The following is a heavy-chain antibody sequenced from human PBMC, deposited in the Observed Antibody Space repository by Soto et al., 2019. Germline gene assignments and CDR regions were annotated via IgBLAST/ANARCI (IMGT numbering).Heavy chain of an antibody. V-gene: IGHV4-34*12. CDR1: GGSFSGYY. CDR3: VAGPDHAKSAY. J-gene: IGHJ4*01. Sequence: PSETLSLTCAVYGGSFSGYYWSWTRQPPGKGLEWIGYCLRHEFVGTNPSLKSRVTISVDMSKRQFSLKLNSVTAADTAVYYCVAGPDHAKSAYWGQGTLVTVSS. CDR2: CLRHEFV.